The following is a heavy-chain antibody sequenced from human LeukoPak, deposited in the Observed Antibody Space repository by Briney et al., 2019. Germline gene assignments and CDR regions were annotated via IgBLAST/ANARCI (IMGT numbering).Heavy chain of an antibody. CDR3: AKEGYQYWYFDL. D-gene: IGHD5-18*01. CDR2: IGSTGAST. Sequence: GGSLRLSCAASGFSFSSYAMTWVRQTPGKGLEWVSVIGSTGASTYYANSERARFTIFRDSSKNTLYLQMNSLRAEDTAVYYCAKEGYQYWYFDLWGRGTLVTVSS. J-gene: IGHJ2*01. V-gene: IGHV3-23*01. CDR1: GFSFSSYA.